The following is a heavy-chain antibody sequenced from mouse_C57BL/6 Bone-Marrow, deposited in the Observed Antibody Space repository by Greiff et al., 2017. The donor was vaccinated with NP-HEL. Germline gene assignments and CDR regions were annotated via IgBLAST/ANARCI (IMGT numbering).Heavy chain of an antibody. CDR2: IRSKSNNYAT. Sequence: EVQGVESGGGLVQPKGSLKLSCAASGFSFNTYAMNWVRQAPGKGVEWVARIRSKSNNYATYYADSVKDRFTISRDDSESMLYLQMNNLKTEDTAMYYCVRGDWYFDVWGTGTTVTVSS. CDR1: GFSFNTYA. J-gene: IGHJ1*03. CDR3: VRGDWYFDV. V-gene: IGHV10-1*01.